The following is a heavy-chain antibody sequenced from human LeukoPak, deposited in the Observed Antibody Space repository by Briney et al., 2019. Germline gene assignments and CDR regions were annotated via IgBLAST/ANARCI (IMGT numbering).Heavy chain of an antibody. J-gene: IGHJ4*02. V-gene: IGHV1-69*05. CDR1: GGTFSSYA. D-gene: IGHD6-19*01. CDR2: IIPIFGTA. Sequence: SVKVSCKASGGTFSSYAISWVRQAPGQGLEWMGRIIPIFGTANYAQKFQGRVTITTDESTSAAYMELSSLRSEDTAVYYCARVASSGGGNFDYWGQGTLVTVSS. CDR3: ARVASSGGGNFDY.